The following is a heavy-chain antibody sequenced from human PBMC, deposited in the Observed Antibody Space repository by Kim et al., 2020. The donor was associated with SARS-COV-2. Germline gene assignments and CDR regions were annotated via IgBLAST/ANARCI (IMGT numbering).Heavy chain of an antibody. D-gene: IGHD3-22*01. CDR3: ARVRMAMIGVVDALDI. V-gene: IGHV4-31*02. J-gene: IGHJ3*02. Sequence: PSLKSRVTISVDASKNQLAMRLSWVTAAETAVYYCARVRMAMIGVVDALDIWGQGTMVTVSS.